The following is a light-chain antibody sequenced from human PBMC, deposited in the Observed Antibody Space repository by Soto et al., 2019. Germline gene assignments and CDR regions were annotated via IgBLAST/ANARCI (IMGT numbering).Light chain of an antibody. Sequence: QAVVTQPPSTSGAPGQEVTISCSGSSSNIAQNYVYWYQHVPGAAPKLLIYRDHQRPSGVPARFSASKSGTSASLAISGVRPEDEADYYCAVWDDGLNGLFGGGTKLTVL. CDR3: AVWDDGLNGL. CDR1: SSNIAQNY. V-gene: IGLV1-47*01. J-gene: IGLJ3*02. CDR2: RDH.